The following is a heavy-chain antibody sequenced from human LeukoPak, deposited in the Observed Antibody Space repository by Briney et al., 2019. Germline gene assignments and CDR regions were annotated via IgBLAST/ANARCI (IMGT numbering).Heavy chain of an antibody. J-gene: IGHJ6*02. D-gene: IGHD5-12*01. V-gene: IGHV1-24*01. Sequence: ASAKVSCKVSGYTLTELSMHWVRQAPGKGLEWMGGFDPEDGETIYAQKFQGRVTMTEDTSTDTAYMELSSLRSEDTAVYYCATDRGYSGCEDYYGIDVWGQGTTVTVSS. CDR1: GYTLTELS. CDR2: FDPEDGET. CDR3: ATDRGYSGCEDYYGIDV.